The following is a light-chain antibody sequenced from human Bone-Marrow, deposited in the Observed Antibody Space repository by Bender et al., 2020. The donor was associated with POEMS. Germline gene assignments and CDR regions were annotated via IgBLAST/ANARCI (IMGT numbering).Light chain of an antibody. CDR2: DVT. J-gene: IGLJ2*01. CDR3: SSYTGSSTI. Sequence: QSALSQPASVSGSPGQSITISCTGTSGDIGNYNLVSWFQHHPGKVPKLLIYDVTNRPSGVPDRFSGSKSGNTASLTISGLRTDDEADYYCSSYTGSSTIFGGGTKLTVL. V-gene: IGLV2-14*02. CDR1: SGDIGNYNL.